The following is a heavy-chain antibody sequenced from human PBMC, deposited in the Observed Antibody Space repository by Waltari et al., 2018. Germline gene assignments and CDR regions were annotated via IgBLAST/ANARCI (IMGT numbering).Heavy chain of an antibody. D-gene: IGHD2-2*01. CDR2: IYTSGRA. Sequence: QVQLQESGPGLVKPSQTLSLTCTVSGGSISSGSYYWSWIRQPAGKGLEWIGRIYTSGRANYNPSLKSRVTISVDTSKNQFSLKLGSVTAADTAVYYCARDHGAAAPDYWGQGTLVTVSS. J-gene: IGHJ4*02. V-gene: IGHV4-61*02. CDR3: ARDHGAAAPDY. CDR1: GGSISSGSYY.